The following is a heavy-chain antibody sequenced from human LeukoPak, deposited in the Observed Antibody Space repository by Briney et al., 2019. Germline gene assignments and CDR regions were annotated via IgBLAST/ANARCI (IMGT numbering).Heavy chain of an antibody. CDR1: GGSISSGGYS. CDR2: IYQSGST. V-gene: IGHV4-30-2*01. D-gene: IGHD6-19*01. J-gene: IGHJ4*02. Sequence: PSQTLSLTCAVSGGSISSGGYSWSWNRQPPGKGLEWIGYIYQSGSTYYNPSLKSRVTISVDRSKNQFSLKLSSVTAADTAVYYCARVKYTSGWHLDYWGQGTLVTVSS. CDR3: ARVKYTSGWHLDY.